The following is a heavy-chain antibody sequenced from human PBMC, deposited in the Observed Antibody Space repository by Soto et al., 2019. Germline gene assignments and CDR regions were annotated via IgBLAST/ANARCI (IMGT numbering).Heavy chain of an antibody. CDR3: ARDLTSLSIAVVGVPYYYYYGMDV. D-gene: IGHD6-19*01. CDR1: GDSVSSNSAA. V-gene: IGHV6-1*01. J-gene: IGHJ6*02. CDR2: TYYRSKWYN. Sequence: SQTLSLTCVISGDSVSSNSAAWNWIRQSPSRGLEWLGRTYYRSKWYNDYAVSVKSRITINPDTSKNQFSLQLNSVTPEDTAVYYCARDLTSLSIAVVGVPYYYYYGMDVWGQGTTVTVSS.